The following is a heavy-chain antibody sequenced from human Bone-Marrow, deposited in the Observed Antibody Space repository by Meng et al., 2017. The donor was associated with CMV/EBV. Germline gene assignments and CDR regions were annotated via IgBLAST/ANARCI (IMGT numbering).Heavy chain of an antibody. CDR1: GFTFSSYA. V-gene: IGHV3-30*04. J-gene: IGHJ4*02. CDR2: ISYDGSNK. D-gene: IGHD5-24*01. CDR3: ARETATGSFDN. Sequence: GESLKISCAASGFTFSSYAMHWVRQAPGKGLEWVAVISYDGSNKYYADSVKGRFTISRDNSKNTLYLQMNSLRIEDTAVYYCARETATGSFDNWGQGTLVTVSS.